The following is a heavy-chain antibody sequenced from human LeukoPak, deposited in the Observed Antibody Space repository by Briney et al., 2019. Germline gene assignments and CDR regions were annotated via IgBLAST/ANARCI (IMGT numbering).Heavy chain of an antibody. Sequence: PGGSLRLSCAASGFTFSSYWMSWVRQAPGKGLEWVANIKRDGSEKYYVDSVKGRFTISRDNAKNSLYLQMNSLRAEEAAVYYCARGYGDSIHFDYWAREPWSPFPQ. J-gene: IGHJ4*02. D-gene: IGHD4-17*01. CDR3: ARGYGDSIHFDY. CDR2: IKRDGSEK. V-gene: IGHV3-7*04. CDR1: GFTFSSYW.